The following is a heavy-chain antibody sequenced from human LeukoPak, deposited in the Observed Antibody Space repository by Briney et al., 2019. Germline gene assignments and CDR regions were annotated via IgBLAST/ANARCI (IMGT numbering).Heavy chain of an antibody. Sequence: GGSLRLSCAASGFTFSSYSMNWVRQAPGKGLEWVANIKQDGSEKYYVDSVKGRFTISRDNAKNSLYLQMNSLRAEDTAVYYCARGPLYYYDSSGYNVLGAFDIWGQGTMVTVSS. CDR1: GFTFSSYS. J-gene: IGHJ3*02. V-gene: IGHV3-7*04. D-gene: IGHD3-22*01. CDR3: ARGPLYYYDSSGYNVLGAFDI. CDR2: IKQDGSEK.